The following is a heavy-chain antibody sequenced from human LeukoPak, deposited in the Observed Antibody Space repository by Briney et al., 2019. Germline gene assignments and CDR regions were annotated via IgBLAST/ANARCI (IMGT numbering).Heavy chain of an antibody. D-gene: IGHD1-1*01. CDR1: GGSFSPAH. Sequence: SETLSLTCTYSGGSFSPAHWSWIRQPPGKGLEWIGVICDNGNTDYNPSLKSRVTISVDTSKSQFSLKLSSLAAADTAVYYCATGRDPYKTGHWGQGTLVTVSS. CDR3: ATGRDPYKTGH. V-gene: IGHV4-59*01. CDR2: ICDNGNT. J-gene: IGHJ4*02.